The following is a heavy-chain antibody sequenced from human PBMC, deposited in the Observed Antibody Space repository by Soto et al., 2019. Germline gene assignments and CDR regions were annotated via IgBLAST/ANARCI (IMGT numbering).Heavy chain of an antibody. Sequence: EVQLVESWGGLVQPGGSLRLSCAASGVTFSDHYMDWVRQAPGKGLEWVGRSKNKADSYTTEYAASVKGRFTISRDGSKNSLFLQMNSLKTEDTAVYYCTVWGSGNDFGAAWGQGILVTVSS. CDR3: TVWGSGNDFGAA. D-gene: IGHD3-10*01. J-gene: IGHJ4*02. V-gene: IGHV3-72*01. CDR1: GVTFSDHY. CDR2: SKNKADSYTT.